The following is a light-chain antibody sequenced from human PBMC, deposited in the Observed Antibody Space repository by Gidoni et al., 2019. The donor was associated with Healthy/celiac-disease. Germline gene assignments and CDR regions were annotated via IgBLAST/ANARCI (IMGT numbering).Light chain of an antibody. CDR3: SSYAGSSDVV. V-gene: IGLV2-8*01. CDR1: SSDVGGYNY. Sequence: QSALTQPPSASGSPGQPVTISCTGTSSDVGGYNYVSWYQQHPGKAPKLMIYEVSKRPSGVPDRFSGSKSGNTASLTVSGLQAEDEADYYCSSYAGSSDVVFGGGTKLTVL. CDR2: EVS. J-gene: IGLJ2*01.